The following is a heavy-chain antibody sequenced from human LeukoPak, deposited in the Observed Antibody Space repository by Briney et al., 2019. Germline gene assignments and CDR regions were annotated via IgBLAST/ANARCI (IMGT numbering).Heavy chain of an antibody. Sequence: GGSLRLSCAASGFTFSTYWMHWVRQAPGKGPVWVSRINGDGSSTSYADSVKGRFTVSRDNAKNTVYLQMNSLRAEDTAVYYCALIAMGRGRGTLVSVPS. CDR2: INGDGSST. J-gene: IGHJ4*02. CDR1: GFTFSTYW. CDR3: ALIAMG. V-gene: IGHV3-74*01. D-gene: IGHD3-16*02.